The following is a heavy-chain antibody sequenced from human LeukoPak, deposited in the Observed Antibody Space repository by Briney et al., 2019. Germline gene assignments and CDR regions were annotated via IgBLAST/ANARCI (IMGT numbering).Heavy chain of an antibody. D-gene: IGHD2-2*01. CDR3: AKESCSSRCNFDY. V-gene: IGHV3-23*01. Sequence: GGSLRLSCAASGFTFSTYAMSWVRQAPGKGLEWVSAITDSGGSTYYADSVKGRFTISRDNSKNTLSLQMNSLRAEDTAVYYCAKESCSSRCNFDYWGQETLVTVSS. CDR1: GFTFSTYA. J-gene: IGHJ4*02. CDR2: ITDSGGST.